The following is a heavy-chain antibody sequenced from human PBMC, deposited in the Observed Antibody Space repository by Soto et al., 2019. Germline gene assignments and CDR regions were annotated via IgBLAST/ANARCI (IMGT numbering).Heavy chain of an antibody. CDR1: GYTFTGYY. D-gene: IGHD3-9*01. Sequence: ASVKVSCKASGYTFTGYYMHWVRQAPGQGLEWMGWINPNSGGTNYAQKFQGWVTMTRDTSISTAYMELSRLRSDDTAVYYCARGNSPNDIPRYYMDVWGKGTTVTVSS. CDR3: ARGNSPNDIPRYYMDV. V-gene: IGHV1-2*04. J-gene: IGHJ6*03. CDR2: INPNSGGT.